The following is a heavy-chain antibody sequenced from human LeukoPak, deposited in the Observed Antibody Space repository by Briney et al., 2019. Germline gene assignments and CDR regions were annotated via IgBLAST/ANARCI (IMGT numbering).Heavy chain of an antibody. CDR3: ARVWQQQLSRNWFDP. D-gene: IGHD6-13*01. CDR2: IIPIFGTA. Sequence: ASLKVSCTASGGTFSSYSISWVRQAPGQGLELVAGIIPIFGTANYTQKFPGRVTITTDESTSTAYMELSSLRSEDTAVYYCARVWQQQLSRNWFDPWGQGTLVTVSS. V-gene: IGHV1-69*05. CDR1: GGTFSSYS. J-gene: IGHJ5*02.